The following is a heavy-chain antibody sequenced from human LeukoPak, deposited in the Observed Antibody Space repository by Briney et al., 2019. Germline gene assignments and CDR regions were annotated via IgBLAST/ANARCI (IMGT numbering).Heavy chain of an antibody. D-gene: IGHD3-3*01. CDR2: INHSGVT. V-gene: IGHV4-34*01. J-gene: IGHJ5*02. Sequence: PSETLSLTCAVYGGSFTDYYWTWIRQPPGRGLQWIGEINHSGVTNYNLSLKSRVTISVDTSKNQFSLDLNSVIAADTAVYYCARGVGVVHRDWFDPWGPGTLVTVSS. CDR1: GGSFTDYY. CDR3: ARGVGVVHRDWFDP.